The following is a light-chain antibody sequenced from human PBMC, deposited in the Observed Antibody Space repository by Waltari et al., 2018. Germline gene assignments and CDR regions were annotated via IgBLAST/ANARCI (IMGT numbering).Light chain of an antibody. J-gene: IGLJ3*02. CDR2: HVN. V-gene: IGLV2-14*03. Sequence: QSALTQPASVSGSPGQSITISCTGTNSDVGDYNFVSWYQQHPGKAPQLIISHVNSRPSGVSNRFSGSKSGNTASLTISELQAEDGADYYCSSYTTSNTLWVFGGGTKLTVL. CDR3: SSYTTSNTLWV. CDR1: NSDVGDYNF.